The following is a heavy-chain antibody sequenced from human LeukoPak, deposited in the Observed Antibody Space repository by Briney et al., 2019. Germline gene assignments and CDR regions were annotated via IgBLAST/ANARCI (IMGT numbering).Heavy chain of an antibody. V-gene: IGHV1-18*01. J-gene: IGHJ4*02. D-gene: IGHD2-2*01. Sequence: ASVKVSCKASGYTFTSYGISWVRQAPGQGLEWMGWISAYNGNTNYAQKLQGRVTMTTDTSTSTAYMELRSLRSDDTAVYYCARDDRDIVVVPAAMPNDYWGQGTLVTVSS. CDR3: ARDDRDIVVVPAAMPNDY. CDR2: ISAYNGNT. CDR1: GYTFTSYG.